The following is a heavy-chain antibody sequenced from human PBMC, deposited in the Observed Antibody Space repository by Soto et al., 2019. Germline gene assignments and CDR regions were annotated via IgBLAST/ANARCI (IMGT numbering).Heavy chain of an antibody. CDR1: GFTFSSYS. D-gene: IGHD2-15*01. CDR2: ISSSSRTI. V-gene: IGHV3-48*01. J-gene: IGHJ4*02. Sequence: EVQLVESGGGLVQPGGSLRLSCAASGFTFSSYSMNWARQAPGKGLEWISYISSSSRTIYYPDSVKGRFTIARDNAKTSGYMHMHSQRAEDTAVYYCARDKGRSPLDYWCQGTLVTVSS. CDR3: ARDKGRSPLDY.